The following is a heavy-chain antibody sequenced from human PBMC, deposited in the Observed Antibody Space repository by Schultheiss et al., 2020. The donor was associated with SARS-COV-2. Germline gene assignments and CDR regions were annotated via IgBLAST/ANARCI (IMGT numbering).Heavy chain of an antibody. Sequence: GGSLRLSCAASGFTFSSYAMSWVRQAPGKGLEWVAVIWYDGSNKYYADSVKGRFTISRDNSKNTLYLQMNSLRAEDTAVYYCAREGIAVADSYNWFDPWGQGTLVTVSS. CDR1: GFTFSSYA. J-gene: IGHJ5*02. D-gene: IGHD6-19*01. V-gene: IGHV3-33*08. CDR2: IWYDGSNK. CDR3: AREGIAVADSYNWFDP.